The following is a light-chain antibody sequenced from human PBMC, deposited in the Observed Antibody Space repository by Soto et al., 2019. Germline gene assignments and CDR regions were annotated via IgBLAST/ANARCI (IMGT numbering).Light chain of an antibody. CDR2: AAS. CDR1: QSISNY. V-gene: IGKV1-39*01. J-gene: IGKJ4*01. Sequence: IQMTQSPSALSASVGDRVTITCRASQSISNYLNWYQLKPGKAPKLLIYAASTLQSGVPSRFSGSGSGTDFTLSINSLQPEDFATDYCQQSYSLPRTFGGGTKVDIK. CDR3: QQSYSLPRT.